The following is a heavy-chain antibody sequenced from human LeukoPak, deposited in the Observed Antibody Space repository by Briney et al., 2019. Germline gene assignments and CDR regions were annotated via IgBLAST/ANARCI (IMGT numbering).Heavy chain of an antibody. Sequence: PGGSLRLSCAASGFTFSSYSMNWVRQAPGKGLEWVSSISSSSSYIYYADSVKGRFTISRDNAKNSLYLQMNSLRAEDTAVYYCARGPPSWSGPIDYWGQGTLVTVSP. D-gene: IGHD6-13*01. CDR3: ARGPPSWSGPIDY. V-gene: IGHV3-21*01. CDR1: GFTFSSYS. J-gene: IGHJ4*02. CDR2: ISSSSSYI.